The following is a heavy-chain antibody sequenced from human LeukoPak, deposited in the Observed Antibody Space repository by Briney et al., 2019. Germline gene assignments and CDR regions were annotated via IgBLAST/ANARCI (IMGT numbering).Heavy chain of an antibody. CDR2: INPNSGGT. D-gene: IGHD6-19*01. Sequence: ASVKVSCKASGYTFTGYYMHWVRQAPGQGLEWMGWINPNSGGTNYAQNFQGRVTMTRDTSISTAYMELSRLRSDDTAIYYCAREGRVAGHYVVDYWGQGTLATVSS. CDR1: GYTFTGYY. J-gene: IGHJ4*02. V-gene: IGHV1-2*02. CDR3: AREGRVAGHYVVDY.